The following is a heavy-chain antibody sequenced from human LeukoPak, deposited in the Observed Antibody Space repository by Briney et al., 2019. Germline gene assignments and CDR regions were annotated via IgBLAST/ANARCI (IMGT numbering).Heavy chain of an antibody. J-gene: IGHJ4*02. V-gene: IGHV3-53*01. D-gene: IGHD2-21*02. CDR1: GFTVSSNY. CDR3: ARKYCGGDCYIDY. Sequence: PGGSLRLSCAASGFTVSSNYMNWVRQAPGKGLEWVSVIYSGGSTYYADSVKGRFTISRDNSKNTLYLQMNSLRAEDTAVYYCARKYCGGDCYIDYWGQGTLVTVSS. CDR2: IYSGGST.